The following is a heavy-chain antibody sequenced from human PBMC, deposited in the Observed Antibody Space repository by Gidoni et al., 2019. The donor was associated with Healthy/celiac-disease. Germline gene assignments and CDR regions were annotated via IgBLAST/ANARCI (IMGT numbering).Heavy chain of an antibody. V-gene: IGHV3-15*07. D-gene: IGHD3-3*01. CDR2: IKSKTDGGTT. CDR3: TTSISTYYDFWSGDDAFDI. CDR1: GFTFSNAW. Sequence: EVQLVESGGGLVKPGGSLRLSCAASGFTFSNAWMNLVRQAPGKGLEWVGRIKSKTDGGTTDYAAPVKGRFTISRDDSKNTLYLQMNSLKTEDTAVYYCTTSISTYYDFWSGDDAFDIWGQGTMVTVSS. J-gene: IGHJ3*02.